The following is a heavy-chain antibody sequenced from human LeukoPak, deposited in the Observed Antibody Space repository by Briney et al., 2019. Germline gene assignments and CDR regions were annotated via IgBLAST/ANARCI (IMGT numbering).Heavy chain of an antibody. CDR3: AKDGGYDFWSGYYKENWFDP. CDR2: ISGSGGST. D-gene: IGHD3-3*01. Sequence: GGSLRLSCAASGFTFSSYAMSWIRQAPGKGLEWVSAISGSGGSTYYADSVRGRFTISRDNSKNTLYLQMNSLRAEDTAVYYCAKDGGYDFWSGYYKENWFDPWGQGTLVTVSS. V-gene: IGHV3-23*01. CDR1: GFTFSSYA. J-gene: IGHJ5*02.